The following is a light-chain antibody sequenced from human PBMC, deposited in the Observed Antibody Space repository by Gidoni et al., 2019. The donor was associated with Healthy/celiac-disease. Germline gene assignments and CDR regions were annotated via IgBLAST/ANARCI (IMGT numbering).Light chain of an antibody. CDR1: QSISSY. Sequence: DIQLPQSPASLSASVGDRVTITCRASQSISSYLNWYQQKPGKAPKLLFYAAYSVQSGVPSRFSGTVSGTDFTLTISSLQPEDFAPYYCQQSYSIPIMYTFGQXTKLEIK. V-gene: IGKV1-39*01. CDR3: QQSYSIPIMYT. J-gene: IGKJ2*01. CDR2: AAY.